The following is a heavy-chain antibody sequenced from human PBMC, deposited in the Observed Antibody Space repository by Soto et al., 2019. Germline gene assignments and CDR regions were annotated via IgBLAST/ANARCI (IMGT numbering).Heavy chain of an antibody. D-gene: IGHD6-6*01. J-gene: IGHJ4*02. Sequence: QVQLVQSGAEVKKPGSSVKVSCKASGGTFSSYAISWVRQAPGQGLEGMGGIIPIFGTANYAQKFQGRVTITADESTSTAYMELSSLRSEDTAVYYCSTLAARRDFDYWGQGTLVTVSS. CDR1: GGTFSSYA. CDR3: STLAARRDFDY. CDR2: IIPIFGTA. V-gene: IGHV1-69*01.